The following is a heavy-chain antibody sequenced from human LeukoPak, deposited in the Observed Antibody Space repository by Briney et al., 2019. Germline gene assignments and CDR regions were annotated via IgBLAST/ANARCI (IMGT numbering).Heavy chain of an antibody. Sequence: PGGSLRLSCAASGFTFSNYDMNWVRQAPGKGLEWVSSITSSSTYIYYADSVKGRFTISRDNAKNSLHLQMNSLRAEDTAVYFCARDRETFYYGSSGPVLEYFQHWGQGTLVTVSS. CDR1: GFTFSNYD. V-gene: IGHV3-21*06. CDR2: ITSSSTYI. CDR3: ARDRETFYYGSSGPVLEYFQH. D-gene: IGHD3-22*01. J-gene: IGHJ1*01.